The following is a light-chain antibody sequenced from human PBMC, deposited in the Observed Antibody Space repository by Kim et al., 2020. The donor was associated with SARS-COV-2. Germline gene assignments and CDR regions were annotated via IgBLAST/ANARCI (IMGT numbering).Light chain of an antibody. Sequence: QPVLTQPPSASGAPGQRVSISCSGSRPNIGTNTTSWYQQFPGAAPKLLIYGNDLRPSGVPDRFSGSKSDTSASLAISGLKSEDEADYYCATWDDSLKNYVFGTGTKVTVL. J-gene: IGLJ1*01. V-gene: IGLV1-44*01. CDR1: RPNIGTNT. CDR3: ATWDDSLKNYV. CDR2: GND.